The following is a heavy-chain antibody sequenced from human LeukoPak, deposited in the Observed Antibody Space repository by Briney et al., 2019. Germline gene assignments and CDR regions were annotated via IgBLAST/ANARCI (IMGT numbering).Heavy chain of an antibody. CDR3: AKGYYDDSGFSSYYFHS. Sequence: PGRSLRLSCAASGFTFDDHTMHWVRQAPGKGLEWISCISWNSGYMGYADSVKGRFTISRDNAKNSLYLQMDGLRDEDTAFYYCAKGYYDDSGFSSYYFHSWGQGTLVTVSS. D-gene: IGHD3-22*01. CDR1: GFTFDDHT. J-gene: IGHJ4*02. CDR2: ISWNSGYM. V-gene: IGHV3-9*01.